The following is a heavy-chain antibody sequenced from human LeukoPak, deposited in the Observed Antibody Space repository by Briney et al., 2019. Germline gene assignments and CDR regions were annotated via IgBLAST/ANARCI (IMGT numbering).Heavy chain of an antibody. CDR3: ARIRSYYHDSSGYRDLDY. V-gene: IGHV2-26*01. J-gene: IGHJ4*02. CDR2: IFSNDEK. CDR1: GFSLSNARMG. D-gene: IGHD3-22*01. Sequence: SGPTLVNPTETLTLACTVSGFSLSNARMGVSWIRQPPGKALEWLAHIFSNDEKSYSTSLKSRLTISKDTSKSQVVLTMTNMDPVDTATYYCARIRSYYHDSSGYRDLDYWGQGTLVTVSS.